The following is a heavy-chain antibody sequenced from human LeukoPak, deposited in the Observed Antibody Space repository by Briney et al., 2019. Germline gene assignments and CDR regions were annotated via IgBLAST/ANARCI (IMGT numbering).Heavy chain of an antibody. CDR2: ISAYNGNT. V-gene: IGHV1-18*01. J-gene: IGHJ4*02. D-gene: IGHD3-10*01. CDR3: ARRHGSGPFDY. CDR1: GYTFTSYG. Sequence: ASVKVSCKASGYTFTSYGISWVRQAPGQGLEWMGWISAYNGNTDYAQKLQGRVTMTTDTSTSTAYMELSSLRSEDTAVYYCARRHGSGPFDYWGQGTLVTVSS.